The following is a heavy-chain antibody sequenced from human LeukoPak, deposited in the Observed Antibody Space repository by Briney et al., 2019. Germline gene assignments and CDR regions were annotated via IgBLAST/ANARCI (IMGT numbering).Heavy chain of an antibody. V-gene: IGHV4-59*08. J-gene: IGHJ4*02. CDR2: IYHSGST. CDR1: GGSISNFF. CDR3: ASYSNYDLY. Sequence: KPSETLSLTCTVSGGSISNFFWSWIRQPPGKGLEWIGSIYHSGSTYYNPSLKSRVTISVDTSKNQFSLKLSSVTAADTAVYYCASYSNYDLYWGQGTLVTVSS. D-gene: IGHD4-11*01.